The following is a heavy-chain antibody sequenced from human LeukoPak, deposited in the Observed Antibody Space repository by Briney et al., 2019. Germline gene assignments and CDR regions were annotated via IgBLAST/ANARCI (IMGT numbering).Heavy chain of an antibody. CDR2: IKADGSEK. Sequence: GGSLRLSCAASGFTFTNYWMSWVRQAPGKGLEWVANIKADGSEKFYVDSVKGRFTISRDNAKDTVYLQMNSLRAEDTAVYYCARVSIGWYSFDYWGQGTLVTVSS. CDR1: GFTFTNYW. CDR3: ARVSIGWYSFDY. V-gene: IGHV3-7*01. J-gene: IGHJ4*02. D-gene: IGHD6-19*01.